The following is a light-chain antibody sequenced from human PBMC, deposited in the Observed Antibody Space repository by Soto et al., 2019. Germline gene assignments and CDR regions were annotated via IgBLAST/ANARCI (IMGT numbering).Light chain of an antibody. V-gene: IGKV4-1*01. J-gene: IGKJ2*01. CDR3: QQYYSTPYT. Sequence: DTLMTQSPDSLAVSLGERATINCKSSQSVFYSSKNRSYLAWYQQKPGQPPKLLIYWASTRESGVPDRFSGSGSGTNFTLTISSLQAEDVAVYYCQQYYSTPYTVGQGTKLEIK. CDR1: QSVFYSSKNRSY. CDR2: WAS.